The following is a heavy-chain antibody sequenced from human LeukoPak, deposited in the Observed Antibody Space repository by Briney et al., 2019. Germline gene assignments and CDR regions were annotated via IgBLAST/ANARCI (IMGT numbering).Heavy chain of an antibody. CDR3: ASVPPLYSYGSWWFDP. V-gene: IGHV1-69*13. J-gene: IGHJ5*02. CDR1: GGTLTSYA. Sequence: GASVKVSCKASGGTLTSYAISWVRQAPGQGLEWMGGIISIFNTPTYAQKFQGRVTITADESTNTAYMELSSLTSEDTAVYYCASVPPLYSYGSWWFDPWGQGTLVTVSS. CDR2: IISIFNTP. D-gene: IGHD3-10*01.